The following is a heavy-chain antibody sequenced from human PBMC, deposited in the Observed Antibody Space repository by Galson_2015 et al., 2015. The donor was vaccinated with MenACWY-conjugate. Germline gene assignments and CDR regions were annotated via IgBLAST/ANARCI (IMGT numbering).Heavy chain of an antibody. CDR2: IRSKSNDYAT. D-gene: IGHD3-10*01. CDR3: LCFVEFLDD. Sequence: CLRLSCAASGLTFSDSAMHWVRQPSGKGLVWVGRIRSKSNDYATAYSASVKGRFTISRDDSENTTYLQMDSLKTEDTAVYYCLCFVEFLDDWVQGTLFTVSS. V-gene: IGHV3-73*01. CDR1: GLTFSDSA. J-gene: IGHJ4*02.